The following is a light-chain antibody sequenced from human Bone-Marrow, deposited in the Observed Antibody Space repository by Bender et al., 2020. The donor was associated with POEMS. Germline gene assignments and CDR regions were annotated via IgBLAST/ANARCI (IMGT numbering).Light chain of an antibody. J-gene: IGLJ2*01. CDR2: DVT. CDR3: CLYAGSSTLV. V-gene: IGLV2-23*02. CDR1: SSDVGGYNH. Sequence: QSALTQPASVSGSPGQSITISCTGTSSDVGGYNHVSWYQQHPGKVPKLLTYDVTNRPSGVSDRFSGSKSGNTASLSISGLQAEDEADYYCCLYAGSSTLVFGGGTKLTVL.